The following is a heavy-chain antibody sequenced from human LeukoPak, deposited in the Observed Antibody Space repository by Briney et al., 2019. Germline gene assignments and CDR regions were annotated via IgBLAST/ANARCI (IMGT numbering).Heavy chain of an antibody. CDR3: ARDWPSEWQQLPDYDAVDI. J-gene: IGHJ3*02. V-gene: IGHV3-23*01. CDR1: GFTVSSSYA. Sequence: GGSLRLSCAVSGFTVSSSYAMSWVRQPPGKGLEWVSSISGSGGSTYDADSVKGRFTISRDNSKNTLDLQMNSLRADDTAVYYCARDWPSEWQQLPDYDAVDIWGQGTMVTVSS. CDR2: ISGSGGST. D-gene: IGHD6-13*01.